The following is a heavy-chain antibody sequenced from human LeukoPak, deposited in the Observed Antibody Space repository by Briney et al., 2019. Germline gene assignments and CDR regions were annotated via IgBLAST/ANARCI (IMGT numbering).Heavy chain of an antibody. CDR1: GYDFTSVG. CDR2: ISPYNGNT. J-gene: IGHJ4*02. D-gene: IGHD6-19*01. Sequence: GAPVKVSCKASGYDFTSVGITWVRRAPGQGLEWMGWISPYNGNTRYAQTFQGRVAMTTDTSTTTAYMELRGLRFNDTAVYYCARAGSGSGWYFDYWGQGTLVTVSS. V-gene: IGHV1-18*01. CDR3: ARAGSGSGWYFDY.